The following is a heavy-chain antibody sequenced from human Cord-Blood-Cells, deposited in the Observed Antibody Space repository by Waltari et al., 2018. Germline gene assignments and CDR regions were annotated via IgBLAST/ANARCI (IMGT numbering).Heavy chain of an antibody. CDR3: ARDGDSGSYYRGDYYGMDV. Sequence: QVQLVQSGAEVKKPGSSVKVSCKASGGTFSSSALSWVRQAPGQGPEWMGGIIPIFGTANYAQKFQGRVTITADESTSTAYMELSSLRSEDTAVYYCARDGDSGSYYRGDYYGMDVWGQGTTVTVSS. CDR1: GGTFSSSA. V-gene: IGHV1-69*12. CDR2: IIPIFGTA. J-gene: IGHJ6*02. D-gene: IGHD1-26*01.